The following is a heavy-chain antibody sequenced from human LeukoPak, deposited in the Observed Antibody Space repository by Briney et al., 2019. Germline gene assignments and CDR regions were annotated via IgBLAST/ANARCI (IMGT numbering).Heavy chain of an antibody. CDR3: ARATGHSYLFDS. Sequence: SGGSLRLSCAASGFTFSSSEMNWVRQAPGKGLEWVSYISNSGSIIHYADSVKGRFTISRDNAENSLTLQMNSLRAEDTAVYYCARATGHSYLFDSWGQGTLVTVSS. CDR2: ISNSGSII. V-gene: IGHV3-48*03. D-gene: IGHD5-18*01. CDR1: GFTFSSSE. J-gene: IGHJ4*02.